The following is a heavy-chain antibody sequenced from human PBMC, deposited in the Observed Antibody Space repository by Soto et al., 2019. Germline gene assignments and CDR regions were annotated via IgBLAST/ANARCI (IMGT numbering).Heavy chain of an antibody. V-gene: IGHV3-33*01. J-gene: IGHJ6*02. CDR1: GFTFSSYG. CDR3: ARDGDTATVRGYYYYGMDV. D-gene: IGHD5-18*01. CDR2: IWYDGSNK. Sequence: AGGSLRLSCAASGFTFSSYGMHWVRQAPGKGLEWVAVIWYDGSNKYYADSVKGRFTISRDNSKNTLYLQMNSLRAEDTAVYYCARDGDTATVRGYYYYGMDVWGQGTTVTVSS.